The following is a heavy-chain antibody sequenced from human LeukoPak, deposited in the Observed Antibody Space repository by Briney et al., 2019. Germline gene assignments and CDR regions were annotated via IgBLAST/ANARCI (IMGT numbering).Heavy chain of an antibody. CDR1: GFTFSSYA. Sequence: GGSLRLSCAASGFTFSSYAMHWVRQAPWKGLEYVSAISSNGGSTYYANSVKGRFTISRDNSKNTLYLQMGSLRAEDMAVYYCARIYYYGSGSGYFDYWGQGTLVTVSS. J-gene: IGHJ4*02. V-gene: IGHV3-64*01. CDR2: ISSNGGST. D-gene: IGHD3-10*01. CDR3: ARIYYYGSGSGYFDY.